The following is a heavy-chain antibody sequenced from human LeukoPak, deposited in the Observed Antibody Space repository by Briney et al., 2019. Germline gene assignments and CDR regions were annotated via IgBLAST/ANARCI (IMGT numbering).Heavy chain of an antibody. Sequence: GGSLRLSCAASGFTFSSYEMNWVRQAPGKGLEWVSYISSSGSTIYYADSVKGRFTISRDNSKNTLYLQMNSLRAEDTAVYYCAKTLWGLTLLSSDSWGQGTLVTVSS. CDR2: ISSSGSTI. J-gene: IGHJ4*02. CDR1: GFTFSSYE. CDR3: AKTLWGLTLLSSDS. D-gene: IGHD3-16*01. V-gene: IGHV3-48*03.